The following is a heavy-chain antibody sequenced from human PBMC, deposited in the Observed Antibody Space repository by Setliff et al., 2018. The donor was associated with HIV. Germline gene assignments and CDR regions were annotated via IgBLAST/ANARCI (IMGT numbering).Heavy chain of an antibody. J-gene: IGHJ4*02. CDR1: GYTFSYYA. D-gene: IGHD3-22*01. CDR3: ARGTTYYYDRSGSDFDY. CDR2: INTNTGNP. V-gene: IGHV7-4-1*02. Sequence: ASVKVSCKASGYTFSYYAVNWVRQAPGQGLEWMGRINTNTGNPTYAQGFSGRFVFSLDTSVSTAYLQISSLKAEDTAVYYCARGTTYYYDRSGSDFDYWGQGTLVTVSS.